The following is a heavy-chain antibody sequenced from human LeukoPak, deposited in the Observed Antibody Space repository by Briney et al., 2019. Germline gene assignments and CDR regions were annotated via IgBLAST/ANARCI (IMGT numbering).Heavy chain of an antibody. D-gene: IGHD6-13*01. V-gene: IGHV4-59*01. CDR1: GGSISSYY. CDR2: IYYSGST. Sequence: PSETLSLTCTVSGGSISSYYWSWIRQPPGKGLEWIGYIYYSGSTNYNPSPKSRVTISVDTSKNQFSLKLSSVTAADTAVYYCARARYSSSWACDYWGQGTLVTVSS. J-gene: IGHJ4*02. CDR3: ARARYSSSWACDY.